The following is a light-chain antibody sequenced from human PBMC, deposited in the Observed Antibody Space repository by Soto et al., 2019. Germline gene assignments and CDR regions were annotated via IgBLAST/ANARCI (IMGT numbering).Light chain of an antibody. CDR2: DAS. V-gene: IGKV3D-15*01. CDR1: QSMRTD. Sequence: DIVMTQSPATLSVSPGARATLSCRASQSMRTDLAWYQQKSGQGPRLLIYDASTRATGIPARFSGSGSGTEFTLTISSLQSEEFAVYYCQQYINWAPGTVGQGTKVEIK. J-gene: IGKJ1*01. CDR3: QQYINWAPGT.